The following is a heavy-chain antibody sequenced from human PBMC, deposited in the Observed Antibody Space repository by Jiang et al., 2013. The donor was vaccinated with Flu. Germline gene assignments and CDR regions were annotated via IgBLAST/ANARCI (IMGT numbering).Heavy chain of an antibody. CDR2: ISSSSSTI. V-gene: IGHV3-48*02. J-gene: IGHJ1*01. CDR1: GFTFSSYS. Sequence: SGGGLVQPGGSLRLSCAASGFTFSSYSMNWVRRAPGKGLEWVSYISSSSSTIYYADSVKGRFTISRDNAKNSLYLQMNSLRDEDTAVYYCARDEIAVAGTPFQHWGQGTLVTVSS. D-gene: IGHD6-19*01. CDR3: ARDEIAVAGTPFQH.